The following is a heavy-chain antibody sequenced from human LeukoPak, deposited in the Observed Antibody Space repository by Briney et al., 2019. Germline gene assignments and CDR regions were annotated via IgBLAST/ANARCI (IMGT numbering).Heavy chain of an antibody. CDR2: IYYSGST. V-gene: IGHV4-30-4*08. J-gene: IGHJ4*02. D-gene: IGHD3-22*01. CDR3: ARAGSNYYDSSGYYYPAY. Sequence: SETLSLTCTVSGGSISSGGYYWSWIRQHPGKGLEWIGYIYYSGSTYYNPSLKSRVTISVDTSKNQFSLKLSSVTAADTAVYYCARAGSNYYDSSGYYYPAYWGQGTLVTVSS. CDR1: GGSISSGGYY.